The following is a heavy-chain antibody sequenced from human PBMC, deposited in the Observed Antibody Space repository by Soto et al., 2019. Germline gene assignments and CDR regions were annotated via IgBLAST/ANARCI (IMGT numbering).Heavy chain of an antibody. D-gene: IGHD3-16*01. Sequence: SETLSLTCAVSGGSISSGNYWSWIRQPPGRGLEWIWYIYYSGSTNYNPSLKSRVTISVDTSKNQFSLKLSSVTAADRAVYYFARGRKFWGCSPLDYGGEGPLVTVSS. CDR3: ARGRKFWGCSPLDY. J-gene: IGHJ4*02. CDR1: GGSISSGNY. V-gene: IGHV4-61*01. CDR2: IYYSGST.